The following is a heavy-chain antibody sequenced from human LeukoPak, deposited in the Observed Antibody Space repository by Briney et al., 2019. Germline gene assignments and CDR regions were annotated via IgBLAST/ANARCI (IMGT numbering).Heavy chain of an antibody. CDR3: AKAAADWYFDV. D-gene: IGHD6-25*01. J-gene: IGHJ2*01. CDR1: GFNFNDYA. Sequence: GGSLRLSCVASGFNFNDYAMHWVRQAPGKGLEWVSGISWNSGTKDYADSVKGRFVISRDYAQRSLFLQMNSLATEDTAFYYCAKAAADWYFDVWGRGTLVTVSS. V-gene: IGHV3-9*01. CDR2: ISWNSGTK.